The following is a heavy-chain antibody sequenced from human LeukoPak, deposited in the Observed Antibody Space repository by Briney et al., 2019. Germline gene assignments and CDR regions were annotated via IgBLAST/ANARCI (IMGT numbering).Heavy chain of an antibody. CDR2: IYYSGST. CDR1: GGSISSYY. V-gene: IGHV4-59*01. Sequence: PSETLSLTCTVSGGSISSYYWSWIRQPPGKGLEWIGYIYYSGSTNYNPSLKSRVTISVDTSKNQFSLKLSSVTAADTAVYYCASTLYCGSYYLSQLDYWGQGTLVTVSS. CDR3: ASTLYCGSYYLSQLDY. J-gene: IGHJ4*02. D-gene: IGHD1-26*01.